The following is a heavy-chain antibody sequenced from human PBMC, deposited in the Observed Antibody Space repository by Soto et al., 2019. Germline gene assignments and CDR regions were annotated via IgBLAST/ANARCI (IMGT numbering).Heavy chain of an antibody. CDR1: GGSISSYY. D-gene: IGHD6-19*01. Sequence: SETLSLTCTVSGGSISSYYWSWIRQPPGKGLEWIGYIYYSGSTNYNPSLKSRVTISVDTSKNQFSLELSSVTAADTAVYYCARASPYSSGWDNWFDPWGQGTLVTVSS. J-gene: IGHJ5*02. CDR2: IYYSGST. CDR3: ARASPYSSGWDNWFDP. V-gene: IGHV4-59*01.